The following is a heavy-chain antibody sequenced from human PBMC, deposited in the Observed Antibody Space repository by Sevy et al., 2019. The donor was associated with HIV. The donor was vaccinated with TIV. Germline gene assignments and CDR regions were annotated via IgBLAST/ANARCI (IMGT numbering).Heavy chain of an antibody. V-gene: IGHV3-30*04. CDR3: ARPRFLEWLSSAAFDI. Sequence: GESLKISCTASGSVFSSYAMHWVRQAPGKGLEWVAFIAYDGSNKNYADSVKGRFTLSRDNSKNTLYLQMNSLGAEDTAVYYCARPRFLEWLSSAAFDIWGQGTMVTVSS. J-gene: IGHJ3*02. CDR2: IAYDGSNK. CDR1: GSVFSSYA. D-gene: IGHD3-3*01.